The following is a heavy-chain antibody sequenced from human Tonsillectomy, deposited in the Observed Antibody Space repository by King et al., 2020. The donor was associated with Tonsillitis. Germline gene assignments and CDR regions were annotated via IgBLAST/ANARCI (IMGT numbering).Heavy chain of an antibody. V-gene: IGHV3-21*01. CDR3: ASPSSPLGAAASDFDY. D-gene: IGHD2-15*01. CDR2: TSGSSTYI. CDR1: GFTFSSYN. J-gene: IGHJ4*02. Sequence: VQLVESGGGLVKPGGSLRLSCAASGFTFSSYNMNWVRQAPGKGLEWVSSTSGSSTYIYYADSVKGRFTISRDNAKNSLYLQMNSLRAEDTAVYYCASPSSPLGAAASDFDYWGQGTLVTVSS.